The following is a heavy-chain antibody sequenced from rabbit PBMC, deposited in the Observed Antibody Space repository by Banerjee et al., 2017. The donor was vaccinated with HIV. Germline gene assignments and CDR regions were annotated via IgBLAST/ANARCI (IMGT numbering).Heavy chain of an antibody. D-gene: IGHD2-1*01. CDR2: IDLVFGNT. CDR1: GFDFNSYA. Sequence: QEQLVESGGGLVQPEGSLTLTCKASGFDFNSYAVTWVRQAPGKGLEWIGYIDLVFGNTYYASWVNGRFTISSHNAQNTLYLQLNSLTAADTATYFCVSYDDYGDRNLWGPGTLVTVS. CDR3: VSYDDYGDRNL. V-gene: IGHV1S47*01. J-gene: IGHJ4*01.